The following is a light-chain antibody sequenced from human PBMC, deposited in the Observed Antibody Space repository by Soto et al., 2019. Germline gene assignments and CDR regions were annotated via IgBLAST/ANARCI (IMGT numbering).Light chain of an antibody. V-gene: IGKV3-11*01. J-gene: IGKJ3*01. CDR3: QQRTNWLT. CDR2: DAS. CDR1: QNVSTY. Sequence: EIVLTQSPATLSLSPGERVTLSCRASQNVSTYLAWYQQKPGQAPSLLIYDASDRATGIPARFSGSGSGTDFTLTISSPEPEASAVYYCQQRTNWLTFGPGTKVDIK.